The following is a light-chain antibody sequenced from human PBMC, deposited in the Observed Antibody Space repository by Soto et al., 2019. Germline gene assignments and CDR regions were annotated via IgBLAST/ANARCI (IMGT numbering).Light chain of an antibody. Sequence: EIVLTQSPATLSLSPGERATLSCRASQSISFHLAWYQQRPGQAPRLLIYDASNRASGIPARFSGSGSGTDFTLTISSLQSEDFAVYYCQHRTNWPSLTFGGGTNVE. CDR2: DAS. V-gene: IGKV3-11*01. CDR1: QSISFH. CDR3: QHRTNWPSLT. J-gene: IGKJ4*01.